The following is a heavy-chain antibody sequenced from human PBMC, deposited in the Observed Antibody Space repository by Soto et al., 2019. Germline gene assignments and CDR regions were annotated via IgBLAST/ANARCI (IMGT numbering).Heavy chain of an antibody. D-gene: IGHD2-2*01. J-gene: IGHJ4*02. CDR1: GFTFSSYA. V-gene: IGHV3-64*07. CDR3: ARGERNGAISAGMHDY. CDR2: ISKDGGFT. Sequence: EVQLVQSGGGLVQPGGSLRLSCAASGFTFSSYAMHWVRQAPGKGLEYASAISKDGGFTYYADSVKGRFTISRDNAKNMLYLQMGSLRVEDTAVYYCARGERNGAISAGMHDYWGQGALVTVSS.